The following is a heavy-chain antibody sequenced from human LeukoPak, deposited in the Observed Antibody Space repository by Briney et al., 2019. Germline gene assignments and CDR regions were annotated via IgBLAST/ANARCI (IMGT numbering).Heavy chain of an antibody. CDR1: GGTFSSYA. CDR3: ARAGGYYYYYMDV. D-gene: IGHD1-1*01. CDR2: IIPIFGTA. J-gene: IGHJ6*03. Sequence: AASVKVSCKASGGTFSSYAISWVRQAPGQGLEWMGGIIPIFGTANYAQKFQGRVTITADKSTSTAYMELSSLRSEDTAVYYCARAGGYYYYYMDVWGKGTTVTVSS. V-gene: IGHV1-69*06.